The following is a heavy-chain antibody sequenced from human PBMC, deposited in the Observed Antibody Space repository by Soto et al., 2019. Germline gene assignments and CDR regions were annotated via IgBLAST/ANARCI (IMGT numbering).Heavy chain of an antibody. CDR2: INSDGSST. Sequence: EVQLVESGGGLVQPGGSLRLSCAASGFTFSSYWMHWVRQAPGKGLAWVSRINSDGSSTSYADSAKGRFTISRDNAKNTLYLQMNSLRAEDTAVYYCAREGQWLGYYYYGMDVWGQGTTVTVSS. CDR1: GFTFSSYW. V-gene: IGHV3-74*01. J-gene: IGHJ6*02. D-gene: IGHD6-19*01. CDR3: AREGQWLGYYYYGMDV.